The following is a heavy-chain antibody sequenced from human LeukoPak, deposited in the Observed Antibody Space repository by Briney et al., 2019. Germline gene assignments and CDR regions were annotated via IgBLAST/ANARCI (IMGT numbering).Heavy chain of an antibody. CDR2: INRDESVT. CDR1: GFTFSSSW. V-gene: IGHV3-74*03. D-gene: IGHD2-2*01. CDR3: VRSRFTTSSFDY. Sequence: GVLRLSCAASGFTFSSSWMQWVRQAPGQGLVWVSRINRDESVTTYTNSVKGRFTISRDNAKNTLYLQMNSLRAEDTAMYYCVRSRFTTSSFDYWGQGTLVTVSS. J-gene: IGHJ4*02.